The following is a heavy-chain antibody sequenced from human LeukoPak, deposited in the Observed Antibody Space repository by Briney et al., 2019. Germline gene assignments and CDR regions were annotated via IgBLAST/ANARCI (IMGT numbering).Heavy chain of an antibody. CDR1: GFTFSSYA. J-gene: IGHJ5*02. CDR2: ISDSGGNT. D-gene: IGHD2-2*01. V-gene: IGHV3-23*01. Sequence: AGGPLRLSCAASGFTFSSYAMSWVRQAPGKGLEWVSVISDSGGNTYYADSVKGRFAISRDNSNNTLYLQMNSLRAEDTAVYYCAKERSGVVPAASNAWGQGTLVTVSS. CDR3: AKERSGVVPAASNA.